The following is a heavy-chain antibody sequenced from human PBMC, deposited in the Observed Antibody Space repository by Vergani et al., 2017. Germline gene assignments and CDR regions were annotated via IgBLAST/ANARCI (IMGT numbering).Heavy chain of an antibody. CDR3: ARGARLDFDL. Sequence: QVQLQESGPGLVKPSETLSLTCTVSGGSISSYYWSWIRQPPGTGLEWIGYIYYSGSTNYNPSLKSRVTISVDTSKNQFSLKLSSVTAADTAVYYCARGARLDFDLWGRGTLVTVSS. CDR1: GGSISSYY. J-gene: IGHJ2*01. CDR2: IYYSGST. V-gene: IGHV4-59*01. D-gene: IGHD6-25*01.